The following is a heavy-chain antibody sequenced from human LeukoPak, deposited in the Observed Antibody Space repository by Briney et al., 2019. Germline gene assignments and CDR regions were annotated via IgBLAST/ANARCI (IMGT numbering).Heavy chain of an antibody. V-gene: IGHV1-8*02. CDR3: AYSGSYGRENWFDP. CDR1: GGTFSSYA. CDR2: MNPNSGNT. Sequence: ASVKVSCKASGGTFSSYAISWVRQAPGQGLEWMGWMNPNSGNTGYAQKFQGRVTMTRNTSISTAYMELSSLRSEDTAVYYCAYSGSYGRENWFDPWGQGTLVTVSS. D-gene: IGHD1-26*01. J-gene: IGHJ5*02.